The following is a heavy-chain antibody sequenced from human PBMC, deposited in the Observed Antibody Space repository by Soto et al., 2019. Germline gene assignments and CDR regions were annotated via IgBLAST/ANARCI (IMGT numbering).Heavy chain of an antibody. J-gene: IGHJ4*02. Sequence: EVQLLESGGGLVQPGGSLRLSCAASGFTFNNYAMTWVRQAPGKGLEWVSAISGGGDTTSYADSVKGRFTVSRDGSKNSLYLQMSSLRAEDRALYYCAKGRGGSGSLTPRVDFWGQGTLVTVSS. CDR2: ISGGGDTT. D-gene: IGHD3-10*01. CDR1: GFTFNNYA. CDR3: AKGRGGSGSLTPRVDF. V-gene: IGHV3-23*01.